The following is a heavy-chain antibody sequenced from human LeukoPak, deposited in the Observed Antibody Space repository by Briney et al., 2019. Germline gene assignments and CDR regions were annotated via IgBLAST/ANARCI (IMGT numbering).Heavy chain of an antibody. CDR1: RFTFYTYW. CDR3: ARLLGDRTIYDY. Sequence: GGSLRLSCAASRFTFYTYWMSWVRQAPGKGLEWVATIKGDGSEKYYVDPVKGRFTIPRDNAKNSLYLQMNSLRVEDTAVYYCARLLGDRTIYDYWGQGTLVTVSS. V-gene: IGHV3-7*01. D-gene: IGHD1-26*01. J-gene: IGHJ4*02. CDR2: IKGDGSEK.